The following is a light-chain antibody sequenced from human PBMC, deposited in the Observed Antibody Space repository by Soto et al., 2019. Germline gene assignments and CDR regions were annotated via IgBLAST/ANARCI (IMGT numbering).Light chain of an antibody. J-gene: IGLJ2*01. V-gene: IGLV2-14*01. CDR2: EVS. CDR1: SSDVGGYDY. Sequence: QSPLTQPASVSGSPGQSITISCTGTSSDVGGYDYVSWYQHHPGKVPKLIIYEVSKRPSGVSHRFSGSKSGNTASLTISGLQTEDEADYYCSSYTTTSALVFGGGTKLTVL. CDR3: SSYTTTSALV.